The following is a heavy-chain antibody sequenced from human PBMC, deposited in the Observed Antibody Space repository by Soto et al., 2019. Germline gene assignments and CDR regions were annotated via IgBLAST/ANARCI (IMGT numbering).Heavy chain of an antibody. D-gene: IGHD3-16*01. J-gene: IGHJ5*02. Sequence: QVQLQESGPGLVKPSQTLSLTCTVSGGSINSGGYYWSWIRQHPGEGLEWIGYIYYSGSTYYNPSPTSRVSLSIDTSNNQFSLKLSSVTAADTAVYYCAETFGNWVGPWGQGTRVTVSS. CDR2: IYYSGST. V-gene: IGHV4-31*03. CDR3: AETFGNWVGP. CDR1: GGSINSGGYY.